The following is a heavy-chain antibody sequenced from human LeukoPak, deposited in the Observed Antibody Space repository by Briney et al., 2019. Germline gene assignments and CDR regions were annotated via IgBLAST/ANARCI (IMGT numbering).Heavy chain of an antibody. Sequence: GGSLRLSCAASGFTFSSYAMSWVRQAPGKGLEWVSYISSSGSTIYYADSVKGRFTISRDNAKNSLYLQMNSLRAEDTAVYYCARDEVATDYYGMDVWGQGTTVTVSS. CDR2: ISSSGSTI. V-gene: IGHV3-48*04. D-gene: IGHD5-12*01. CDR3: ARDEVATDYYGMDV. CDR1: GFTFSSYA. J-gene: IGHJ6*02.